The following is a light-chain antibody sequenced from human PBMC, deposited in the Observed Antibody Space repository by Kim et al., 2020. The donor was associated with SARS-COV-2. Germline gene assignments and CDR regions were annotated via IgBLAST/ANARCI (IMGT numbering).Light chain of an antibody. CDR2: GAS. Sequence: ETVLTQSPATLSLSPGERATLSCRASQSVTSSYLAWYQQKPGQAPRLLIYGASSRATGIPDRFSGSGSGTDFTLTINRLEPEDFAVYYCQQYATSPRTFGQGTKVDIK. CDR3: QQYATSPRT. V-gene: IGKV3-20*01. CDR1: QSVTSSY. J-gene: IGKJ1*01.